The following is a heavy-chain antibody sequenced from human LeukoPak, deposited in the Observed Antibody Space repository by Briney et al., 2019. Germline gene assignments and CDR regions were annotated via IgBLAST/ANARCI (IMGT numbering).Heavy chain of an antibody. J-gene: IGHJ4*02. CDR3: ARRVVPAAIQGPDY. D-gene: IGHD2-2*02. V-gene: IGHV4-30-4*08. CDR2: ISYSGST. Sequence: TLSLTCTVSGGSISSGDYYWSWIRQPPGKGLEWIGYISYSGSTYYNPSLKSRVTISVDTSKNQFSLKLSSVTAADTAVYYCARRVVPAAIQGPDYWGQGTLSPSPQ. CDR1: GGSISSGDYY.